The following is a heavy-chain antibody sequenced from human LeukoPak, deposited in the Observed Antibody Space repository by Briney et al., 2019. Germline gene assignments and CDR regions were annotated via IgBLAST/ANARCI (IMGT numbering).Heavy chain of an antibody. CDR3: ATSGGDRSADAFDI. V-gene: IGHV3-53*01. CDR2: LYSGSNT. Sequence: GGSLRLPCAASGFTVSSNYMSWVRQAPGKGLEWVSLLYSGSNTFYADSVKGRLTISGDNSKNTLYLQMNSLRAEDTAVYYCATSGGDRSADAFDIWGQGTMVTVSS. D-gene: IGHD2-21*02. CDR1: GFTVSSNY. J-gene: IGHJ3*02.